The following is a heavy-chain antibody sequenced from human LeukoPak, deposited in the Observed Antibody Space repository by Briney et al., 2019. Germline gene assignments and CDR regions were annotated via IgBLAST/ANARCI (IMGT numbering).Heavy chain of an antibody. V-gene: IGHV3-30*14. J-gene: IGHJ3*02. CDR3: AREDTGSGSPDAFDI. D-gene: IGHD3-10*01. CDR1: GFTFSSYT. Sequence: GGSLRLSCAVPGFTFSSYTMPWVRQAPGKGLEWVALISYDANKRFQSDSVEGRFTVSRGKSKNPLYLQMNSVRAEDTAVYYCAREDTGSGSPDAFDIWGQGTMVTVSS. CDR2: ISYDANKR.